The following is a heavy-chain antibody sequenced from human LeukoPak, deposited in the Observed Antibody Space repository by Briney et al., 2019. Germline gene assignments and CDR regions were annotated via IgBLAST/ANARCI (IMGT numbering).Heavy chain of an antibody. J-gene: IGHJ3*02. V-gene: IGHV1-46*01. CDR3: ASNLRTGKLNDAFDI. CDR2: INPSGGST. CDR1: GYTFTSYY. D-gene: IGHD3-10*01. Sequence: ASVKVSCKASGYTFTSYYMHWVRQAPGQGLEWMGIINPSGGSTSYAQKFQGRVTMTRETSTSTVYMELSSLRSEDTAVYYCASNLRTGKLNDAFDIWGQGTMVTVSS.